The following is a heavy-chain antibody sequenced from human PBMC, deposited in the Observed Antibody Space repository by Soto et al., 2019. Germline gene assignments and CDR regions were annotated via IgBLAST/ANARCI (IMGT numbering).Heavy chain of an antibody. Sequence: PSETLSLTCTVSGGSISSGGYYWSWIRQHPGKGLEWIGYIYYSGSTYYNPSLKSRVTISVDTSKNQFSLRLSSVTAADTAVYYCASTSSGRGVVVVITEDPKFDYWGQGTLVTVSS. J-gene: IGHJ4*02. CDR2: IYYSGST. CDR1: GGSISSGGYY. D-gene: IGHD3-22*01. V-gene: IGHV4-31*03. CDR3: ASTSSGRGVVVVITEDPKFDY.